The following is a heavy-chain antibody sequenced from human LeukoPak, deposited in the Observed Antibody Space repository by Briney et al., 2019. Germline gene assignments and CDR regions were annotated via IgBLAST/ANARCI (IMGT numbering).Heavy chain of an antibody. D-gene: IGHD2-15*01. V-gene: IGHV1-2*02. CDR2: INPNSGGT. Sequence: GASVKVSCKPSGYTFTAYYLLWVRQAPGQGLEWMGWINPNSGGTNFAQKFQGRVTMTRDTSITTAFMELSRLRSDDTAVYYCARFLCSGGSCYGDSFDIWGQGTMVTVSS. J-gene: IGHJ3*02. CDR1: GYTFTAYY. CDR3: ARFLCSGGSCYGDSFDI.